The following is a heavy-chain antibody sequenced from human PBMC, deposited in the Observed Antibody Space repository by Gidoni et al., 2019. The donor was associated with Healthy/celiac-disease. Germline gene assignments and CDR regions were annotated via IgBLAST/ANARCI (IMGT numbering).Heavy chain of an antibody. V-gene: IGHV4-39*01. J-gene: IGHJ3*02. CDR1: GGSISSSSYY. CDR3: ARHPRARLDAFDI. Sequence: QLQLQESGPGLVKPSETLFLTCTVSGGSISSSSYYWGWIRQPPGKGLEWIGSIYYSGSTYYNPSLKSRVTISVDTSKNQFSLKLSSVTAADTAVYYCARHPRARLDAFDIWGQGTMVTVSS. CDR2: IYYSGST.